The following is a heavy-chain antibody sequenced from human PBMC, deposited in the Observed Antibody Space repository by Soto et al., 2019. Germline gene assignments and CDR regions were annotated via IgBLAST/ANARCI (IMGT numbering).Heavy chain of an antibody. V-gene: IGHV3-11*01. Sequence: GGSLRLSCAASGFTFSDYYMSWIRQAPGKGLEWVSYISSSGSTIYYADSVKGRFTISRDNAKNSLYLQMNSLRAEDTAVYYCSNPHYSPGLDVWGQGTTVTVSS. CDR3: SNPHYSPGLDV. J-gene: IGHJ6*02. CDR1: GFTFSDYY. D-gene: IGHD2-21*01. CDR2: ISSSGSTI.